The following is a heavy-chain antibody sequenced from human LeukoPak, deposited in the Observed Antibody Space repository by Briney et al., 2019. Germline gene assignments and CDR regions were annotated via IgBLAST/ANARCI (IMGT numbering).Heavy chain of an antibody. CDR3: ARGRTPDY. CDR2: ISYDGSNK. Sequence: PGGSLRLSCAASGFTFSSYGMDWVRQAPGKGLEWVAVISYDGSNKYYADSVKGRFTISRDNSKNTLYLQMNSLRSEDTAVYYCARGRTPDYWGQGTLVTVSS. V-gene: IGHV3-30*03. J-gene: IGHJ4*02. CDR1: GFTFSSYG.